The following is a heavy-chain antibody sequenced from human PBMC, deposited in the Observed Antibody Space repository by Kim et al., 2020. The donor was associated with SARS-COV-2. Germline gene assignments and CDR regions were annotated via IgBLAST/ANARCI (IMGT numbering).Heavy chain of an antibody. CDR3: AKVMIETYYDILTGSPLFDY. Sequence: GGSLRLSCAASGFTFSSYAMSWVRQAPGKGLEWVSAISGSGGSTYYADSVKGRFTISRDNSKNTLYLQMNSLRAEDTAVYYCAKVMIETYYDILTGSPLFDYWGQGTLVTVSS. J-gene: IGHJ4*02. D-gene: IGHD3-9*01. CDR1: GFTFSSYA. V-gene: IGHV3-23*01. CDR2: ISGSGGST.